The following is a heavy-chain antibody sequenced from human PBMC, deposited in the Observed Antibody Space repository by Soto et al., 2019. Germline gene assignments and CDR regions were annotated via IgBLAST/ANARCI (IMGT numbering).Heavy chain of an antibody. J-gene: IGHJ4*02. CDR3: AKTLYGGCDY. D-gene: IGHD5-12*01. V-gene: IGHV3-23*01. Sequence: GGSLRLSCVASGFTFSTYAMSWVRQAPGKGLEWVSGIGGNGGTTRYADSVKGRFTISRDNSKNTLYLQMNSPRVEDTAVYYCAKTLYGGCDYWGRGTLVTVSS. CDR1: GFTFSTYA. CDR2: IGGNGGTT.